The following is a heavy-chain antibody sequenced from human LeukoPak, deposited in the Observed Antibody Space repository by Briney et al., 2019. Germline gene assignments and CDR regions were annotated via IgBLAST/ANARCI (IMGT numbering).Heavy chain of an antibody. CDR1: GDSVRTSNSY. Sequence: SETLSLTCTVSGDSVRTSNSYWGWIRQPPGKGLEWIGSMFYSGNTYYNPSLKSRVTISVDKSKNQFSLKLSSVTAADTAVYYCASVPPDYDSSGSYYFDYWGQGTLVTVSS. V-gene: IGHV4-39*07. CDR2: MFYSGNT. CDR3: ASVPPDYDSSGSYYFDY. J-gene: IGHJ4*02. D-gene: IGHD3-22*01.